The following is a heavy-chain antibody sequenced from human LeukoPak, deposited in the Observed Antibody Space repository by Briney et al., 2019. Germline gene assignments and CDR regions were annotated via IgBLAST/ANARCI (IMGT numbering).Heavy chain of an antibody. CDR3: AKEGGGYCSSTSCPFDY. V-gene: IGHV3-43*01. Sequence: GGSLRLSCAASGFTFDDYTMHWVRQAPGKGLEWVSLISWDGGSTYYADSVKGRFTISRDNSKNTLYLQMNSLRAEDTAVYYCAKEGGGYCSSTSCPFDYWGQGTLVTVSS. D-gene: IGHD2-2*01. CDR2: ISWDGGST. CDR1: GFTFDDYT. J-gene: IGHJ4*02.